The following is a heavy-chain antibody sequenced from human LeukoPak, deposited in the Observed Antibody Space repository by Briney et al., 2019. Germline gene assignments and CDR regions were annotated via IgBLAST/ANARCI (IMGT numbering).Heavy chain of an antibody. V-gene: IGHV4-4*07. Sequence: SETLSLTCTVSGGSISSYYWSWIRQPAGKGLEWIGRIYTSGSTNYNPSLKSRVTMSVDTSKNQFSLKLSSVTAADTAVYYCARDRASSSWYSWFDPWGQGTLVTVSS. J-gene: IGHJ5*02. CDR3: ARDRASSSWYSWFDP. CDR2: IYTSGST. CDR1: GGSISSYY. D-gene: IGHD6-13*01.